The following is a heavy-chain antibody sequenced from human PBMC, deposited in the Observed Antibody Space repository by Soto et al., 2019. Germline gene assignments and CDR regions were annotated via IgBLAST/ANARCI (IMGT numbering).Heavy chain of an antibody. V-gene: IGHV4-39*01. J-gene: IGHJ2*01. D-gene: IGHD3-16*02. CDR2: FYYSGST. CDR1: GGSISRSAYY. CDR3: AKHPFNPLVTPYWYFDI. Sequence: PGLVKTSETLSLSCTVSGGSISRSAYYWGWIRQSPGKGLEWIGSFYYSGSTYFNPSLKSRVTISADTSKNQLSLRLSSVTASDTATYYCAKHPFNPLVTPYWYFDIWGRGTLVTVSS.